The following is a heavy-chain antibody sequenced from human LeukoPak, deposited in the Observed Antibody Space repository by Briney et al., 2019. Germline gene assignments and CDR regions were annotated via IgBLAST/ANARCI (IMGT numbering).Heavy chain of an antibody. CDR1: GGSISSGSYY. CDR2: IYPSGNT. V-gene: IGHV4-61*02. J-gene: IGHJ4*02. D-gene: IGHD6-19*01. CDR3: AGDHGYSNGWYYFDY. Sequence: PSETLSLTCTVSGGSISSGSYYWSWIRQPAGKGLEWIGRIYPSGNTNYNPSLKSRVTMSADTSKNQFFLKLSSVTAADTAVYYCAGDHGYSNGWYYFDYWGQGTLVTVSS.